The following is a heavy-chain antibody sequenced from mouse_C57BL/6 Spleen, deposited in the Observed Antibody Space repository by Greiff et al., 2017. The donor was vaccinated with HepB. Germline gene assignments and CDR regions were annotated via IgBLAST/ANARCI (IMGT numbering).Heavy chain of an antibody. CDR3: ARDHPRSYGSSFYAMDY. J-gene: IGHJ4*01. CDR2: ISDGGSYT. V-gene: IGHV5-4*01. Sequence: EVQLVESGGGLVKPGGSLKLSCAASGFTFSSYAMSWVRQTPEKRLEWVATISDGGSYTYYPDNVKGRFTISRDNAKNNLYLQMSHLKSEDTAMYYCARDHPRSYGSSFYAMDYWGQGTSVTVSS. D-gene: IGHD1-1*01. CDR1: GFTFSSYA.